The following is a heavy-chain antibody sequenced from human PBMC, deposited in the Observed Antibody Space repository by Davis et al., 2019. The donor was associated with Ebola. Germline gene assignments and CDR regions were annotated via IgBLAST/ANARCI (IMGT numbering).Heavy chain of an antibody. J-gene: IGHJ4*02. D-gene: IGHD6-13*01. Sequence: GESLKISCADSVITFSSYAMTWVRQVPGKGLEWVANINKDGSEKHYVDSVKGRFTISRDNAKNSLYLQMNSLRVEDTGVYYCASGSSSWYGDYYFHYWGQGTQVTVSS. CDR3: ASGSSSWYGDYYFHY. V-gene: IGHV3-7*01. CDR2: INKDGSEK. CDR1: VITFSSYA.